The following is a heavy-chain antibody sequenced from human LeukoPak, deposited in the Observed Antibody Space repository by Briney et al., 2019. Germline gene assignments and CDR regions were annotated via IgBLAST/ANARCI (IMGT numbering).Heavy chain of an antibody. CDR2: IIPIFGTA. Sequence: SLKVSFKASGGTFISYAISWVRQAPGQGREWMGGIIPIFGTANYAQKFQGRVTITTDESKSTAYMELSSLRSEDTAVYYCARPTGSGWYFDLWGRGTLVTVSS. D-gene: IGHD6-19*01. J-gene: IGHJ2*01. CDR3: ARPTGSGWYFDL. CDR1: GGTFISYA. V-gene: IGHV1-69*05.